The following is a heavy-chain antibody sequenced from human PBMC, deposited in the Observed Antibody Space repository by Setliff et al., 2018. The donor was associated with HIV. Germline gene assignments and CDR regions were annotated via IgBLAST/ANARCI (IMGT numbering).Heavy chain of an antibody. V-gene: IGHV1-18*01. CDR2: ISAYNGYT. CDR1: GYTFTSYD. D-gene: IGHD4-17*01. CDR3: AKSGDYGDYQYSFDV. Sequence: ASVKVSCKASGYTFTSYDISWVRQAPGQGLEWMGWISAYNGYTNYAQKLQGRVTMTTDPATDTAYMELRSLTSDDTAIYYCAKSGDYGDYQYSFDVWGQGTTVTVSS. J-gene: IGHJ6*02.